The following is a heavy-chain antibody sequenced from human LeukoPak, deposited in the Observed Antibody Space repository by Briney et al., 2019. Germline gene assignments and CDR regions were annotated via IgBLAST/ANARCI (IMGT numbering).Heavy chain of an antibody. CDR1: GYSISSSYY. D-gene: IGHD6-13*01. Sequence: SETLSLTCTVSGYSISSSYYWSWIRQPPGKGLEWIGYIYYSGSTNYNASLKSRVTISVDTSKNQFSLKLSSVTAADTAVYYCARRIAAADAFDIWGQGTMVTVSS. CDR2: IYYSGST. J-gene: IGHJ3*02. V-gene: IGHV4-59*08. CDR3: ARRIAAADAFDI.